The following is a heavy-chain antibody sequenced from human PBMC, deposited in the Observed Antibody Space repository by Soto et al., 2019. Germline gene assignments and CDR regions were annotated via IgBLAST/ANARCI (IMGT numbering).Heavy chain of an antibody. J-gene: IGHJ4*02. D-gene: IGHD1-26*01. CDR3: ARDSLSGSYYLDY. CDR2: IWYDGGEK. Sequence: PGGSLRLSCRASGFTFSTYGMHWVRQAPGKGLEWVAVIWYDGGEKYYADSVEGRFTISRDNSGNTLYLQMNSLRAKDTAVYFCARDSLSGSYYLDYWGQGALVTVSS. V-gene: IGHV3-33*01. CDR1: GFTFSTYG.